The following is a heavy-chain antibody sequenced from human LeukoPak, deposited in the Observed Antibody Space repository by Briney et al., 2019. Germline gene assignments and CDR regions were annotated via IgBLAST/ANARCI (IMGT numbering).Heavy chain of an antibody. CDR1: GFTFTSYA. J-gene: IGHJ3*02. CDR2: ISGSGGGT. D-gene: IGHD3-10*01. CDR3: ARSPPGGNAFDI. Sequence: PGGSLRLSCAASGFTFTSYAMSWARQAPGKGLEWVSSISGSGGGTFYADSVKGRFTISRDNSKNTLYLQMNSLRVEDTAVYYCARSPPGGNAFDIWGQGTMVTVSS. V-gene: IGHV3-23*01.